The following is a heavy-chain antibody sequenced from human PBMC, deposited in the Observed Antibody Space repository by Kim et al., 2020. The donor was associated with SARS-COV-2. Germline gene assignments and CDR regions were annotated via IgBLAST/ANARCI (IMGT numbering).Heavy chain of an antibody. CDR1: GFTFSSYS. D-gene: IGHD1-26*01. Sequence: GGSLRLSCAASGFTFSSYSMNWVRQAPGKGLEWVSSISSSSSYIYYADSVKGRFTISRDNAKNSLYLQMNSLRAEDTAVYYCASRMPGVWELLSGFDYWGQGTLVTVSS. CDR3: ASRMPGVWELLSGFDY. J-gene: IGHJ4*02. V-gene: IGHV3-21*01. CDR2: ISSSSSYI.